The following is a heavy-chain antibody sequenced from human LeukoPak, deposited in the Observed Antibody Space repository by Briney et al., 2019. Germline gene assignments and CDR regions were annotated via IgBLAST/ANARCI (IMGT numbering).Heavy chain of an antibody. D-gene: IGHD3-16*01. CDR3: ARGGGGRYFDY. J-gene: IGHJ4*02. CDR2: INHSGST. CDR1: GGSFSGYY. Sequence: SETLSLTCAVYGGSFSGYYWSWIRQLPGKGLEWIGEINHSGSTNYNPSLKSRVTISVDTSKNQFSLKLSSVTAADTAVYYCARGGGGRYFDYWGQGTLVTVSS. V-gene: IGHV4-34*01.